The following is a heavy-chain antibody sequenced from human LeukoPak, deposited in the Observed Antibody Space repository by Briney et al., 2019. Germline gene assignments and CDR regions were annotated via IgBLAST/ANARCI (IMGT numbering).Heavy chain of an antibody. J-gene: IGHJ6*02. CDR2: IHHRAGA. CDR1: GGSFTDYY. Sequence: SETLSLTCAVYGGSFTDYYWSWIRHLPGKGLEWIGEIHHRAGANYNPSLWGRVTISADTSKNQFSLHLTSVTAADTATFYCARGPVRDDGLTGISYYFGLDVWGHGTKVNVFS. D-gene: IGHD2-21*02. CDR3: ARGPVRDDGLTGISYYFGLDV. V-gene: IGHV4-34*01.